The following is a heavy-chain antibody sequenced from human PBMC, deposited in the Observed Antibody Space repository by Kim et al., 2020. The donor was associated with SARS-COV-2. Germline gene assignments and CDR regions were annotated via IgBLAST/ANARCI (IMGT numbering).Heavy chain of an antibody. CDR3: ARALRDYVWGSYRHGGNWFDP. D-gene: IGHD3-16*02. CDR2: IIPIFGTA. CDR1: GGTFSSYA. J-gene: IGHJ5*02. V-gene: IGHV1-69*13. Sequence: SVKVSCKASGGTFSSYAISWVRQASGQGLEWMGGIIPIFGTANYAQKFQGRVTITADESTSTAYMELSSLRSEDTAVYYCARALRDYVWGSYRHGGNWFDPWGQGTLVTVSS.